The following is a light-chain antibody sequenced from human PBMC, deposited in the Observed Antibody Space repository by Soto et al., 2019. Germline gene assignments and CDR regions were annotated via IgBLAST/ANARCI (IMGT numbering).Light chain of an antibody. Sequence: EIQMTQSPSSLSASVGDRITITCQASQDISNRLNWYHQKPGKAPNLLIYDASNLAAGVPSGFSGRGSWTDFTCTISSLQPEDIGPYYCQHCFTVPYTCGQRTKLEIK. V-gene: IGKV1-33*01. J-gene: IGKJ2*01. CDR2: DAS. CDR3: QHCFTVPYT. CDR1: QDISNR.